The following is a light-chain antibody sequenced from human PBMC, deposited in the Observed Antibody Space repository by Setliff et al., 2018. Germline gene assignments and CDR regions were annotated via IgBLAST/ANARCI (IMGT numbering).Light chain of an antibody. J-gene: IGLJ3*02. V-gene: IGLV2-23*02. Sequence: QSVLTQPASVSGSPGQSITISCTGASGDIGTYNLVSWYQQHPGKAPKLLIYDLNKRPSGVSSRFSGSKSGNTASLTISGLQPEDEAEYHCCSYGGYNNVWFGGGTKVTVL. CDR2: DLN. CDR1: SGDIGTYNL. CDR3: CSYGGYNNVW.